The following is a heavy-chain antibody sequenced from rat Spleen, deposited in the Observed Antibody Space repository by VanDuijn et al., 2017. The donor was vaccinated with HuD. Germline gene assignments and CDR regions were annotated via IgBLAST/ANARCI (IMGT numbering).Heavy chain of an antibody. V-gene: IGHV5-20*01. CDR1: GFIFSDYG. CDR3: ARLGNWETYCDY. J-gene: IGHJ2*01. Sequence: EVQLVESGGGLVQPGRSMKLSCAASGFIFSDYGMAWVLQAPTKGLEWVASISYDGGSTYYRDSVKGRFTISRDNTKSTLYLQMDSLRSEDTATYYCARLGNWETYCDYWGQGVMVTVSS. D-gene: IGHD5-1*01. CDR2: ISYDGGST.